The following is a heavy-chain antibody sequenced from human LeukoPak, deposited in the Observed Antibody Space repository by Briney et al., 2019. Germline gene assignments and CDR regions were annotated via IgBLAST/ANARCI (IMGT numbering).Heavy chain of an antibody. CDR1: GVSISSSNW. J-gene: IGHJ4*02. V-gene: IGHV4-4*02. CDR2: IYHSGST. Sequence: SETLSLTCAVSGVSISSSNWWSRVRRHPGKGMEWIGEIYHSGSTNYKPSVKRRVTISVDNSKNPFSLKLSSVTAADTAVYYCARVPRGSSWTYPGFDYWGQGTLVTVSS. CDR3: ARVPRGSSWTYPGFDY. D-gene: IGHD6-13*01.